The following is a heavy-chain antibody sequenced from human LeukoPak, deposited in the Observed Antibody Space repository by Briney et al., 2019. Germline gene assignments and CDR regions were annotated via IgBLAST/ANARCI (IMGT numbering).Heavy chain of an antibody. D-gene: IGHD1-14*01. J-gene: IGHJ4*02. CDR3: ATGWNHHYYFDY. CDR2: FDPEDGET. V-gene: IGHV1-24*01. Sequence: ASVKVSCKVSGYTLTELSMHWVRQAPGKGLEWMGGFDPEDGETIYAHKFQGRVTMTEDTSTDTAYMELSSLRSEDTAVYYCATGWNHHYYFDYWGQGTLVTVSS. CDR1: GYTLTELS.